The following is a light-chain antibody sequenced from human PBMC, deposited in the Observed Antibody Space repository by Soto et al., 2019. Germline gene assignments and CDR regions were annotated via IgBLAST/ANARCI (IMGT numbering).Light chain of an antibody. CDR2: DAS. J-gene: IGKJ1*01. Sequence: DIQLTHTPSTFSSSVVYGCTITCLASQTISRWLAWYQQKPGRAPKLLIYDASTLESGVPSRFSGSGSETEFTLTISRLQPDDFATYYCQQSSSSPWTFGQGTKVDIK. CDR3: QQSSSSPWT. CDR1: QTISRW. V-gene: IGKV1-5*01.